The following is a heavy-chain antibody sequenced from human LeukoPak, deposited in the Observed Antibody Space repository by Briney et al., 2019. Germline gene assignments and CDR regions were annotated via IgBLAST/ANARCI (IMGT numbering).Heavy chain of an antibody. CDR2: INEDGSK. CDR1: GFTFSSYG. CDR3: ARERPAGASAFDL. V-gene: IGHV3-7*01. D-gene: IGHD1-26*01. Sequence: QSGGSLRLSCAASGFTFSSYGMHWVRQAPGKGLERVANINEDGSKTNVDSVGGRFTISRDNAKNSLYLQMNGLRGEDTAVYYCARERPAGASAFDLWGQGTMVTVSS. J-gene: IGHJ3*01.